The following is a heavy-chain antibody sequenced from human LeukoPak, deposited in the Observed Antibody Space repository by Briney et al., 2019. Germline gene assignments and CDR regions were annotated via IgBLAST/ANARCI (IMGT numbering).Heavy chain of an antibody. Sequence: SETLSLTCTVSGGSISSDYWSWIRQPPGKGLEWIGHIYYSGSIKYNPSLKSRLTMSVDTSKNQFSLKLSSVTAADTAVYYCARRVSGWFYFDYWGQGTLVTVSS. CDR2: IYYSGSI. CDR3: ARRVSGWFYFDY. CDR1: GGSISSDY. V-gene: IGHV4-59*08. D-gene: IGHD6-19*01. J-gene: IGHJ4*02.